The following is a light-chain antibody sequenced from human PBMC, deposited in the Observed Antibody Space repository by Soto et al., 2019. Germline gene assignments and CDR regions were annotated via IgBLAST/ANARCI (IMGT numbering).Light chain of an antibody. CDR1: QSVNSN. V-gene: IGKV3-11*01. J-gene: IGKJ5*01. Sequence: EIVMTQSPVTLSVSPVERATLSCRASQSVNSNLAWYQQKPGQAPRLLIYGASNRATGIPDRFSGSGSGTDFTLTISRLEPEDFAVYYCQQRSQWPPMTFGQGTRLEIK. CDR2: GAS. CDR3: QQRSQWPPMT.